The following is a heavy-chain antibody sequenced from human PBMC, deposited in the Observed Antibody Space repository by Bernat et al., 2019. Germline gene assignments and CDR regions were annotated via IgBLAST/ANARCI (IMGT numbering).Heavy chain of an antibody. J-gene: IGHJ5*02. CDR1: GYTLTELS. Sequence: QVQLVQSGAEVKKPGASVKVSCKVSGYTLTELSMHWVRQAPGKGLEWMGGFDPEDGETIYAQKFQGRVTMTEDKSTDTAYMELSSLRSEDTAVYYCATVYDYVWAPTYNWFDPWGQGTLVTVSS. CDR2: FDPEDGET. V-gene: IGHV1-24*01. D-gene: IGHD3-16*01. CDR3: ATVYDYVWAPTYNWFDP.